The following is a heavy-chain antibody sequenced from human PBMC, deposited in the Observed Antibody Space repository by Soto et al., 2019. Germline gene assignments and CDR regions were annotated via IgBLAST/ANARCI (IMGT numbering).Heavy chain of an antibody. CDR2: IYYSGST. Sequence: QVQLQESGPGLVKPSETLSLTCTVSGGSISSYYWSWIRQPPGKGLEWIGYIYYSGSTNYNPSLKSRVTISVDTSKNQFSLKLSSVTAADTAVYYCARGSQGGGRTAYFDLWGRGTPVTVSS. CDR1: GGSISSYY. CDR3: ARGSQGGGRTAYFDL. V-gene: IGHV4-59*08. D-gene: IGHD3-16*01. J-gene: IGHJ2*01.